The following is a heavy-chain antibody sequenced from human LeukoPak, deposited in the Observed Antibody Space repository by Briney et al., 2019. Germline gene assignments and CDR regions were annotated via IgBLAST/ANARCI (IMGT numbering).Heavy chain of an antibody. V-gene: IGHV1-46*01. Sequence: ASVKVSCKASGGTFSSYSINWVRQVPGQGLEWMGIINPSGGSTSYAQKFQGRVTTTRDMSTSTVYMELSSLRSEDTAVYYCARVVTAMSAFDIWGQGTMVTVSS. J-gene: IGHJ3*02. D-gene: IGHD2-21*02. CDR1: GGTFSSYS. CDR2: INPSGGST. CDR3: ARVVTAMSAFDI.